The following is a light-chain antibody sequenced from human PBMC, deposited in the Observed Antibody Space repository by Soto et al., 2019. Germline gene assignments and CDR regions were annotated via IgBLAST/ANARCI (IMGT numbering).Light chain of an antibody. CDR3: SSYTSSSTLV. V-gene: IGLV2-14*01. Sequence: QSALTQPASVSGSPGQSITFSCAGTSSDVGGYNHVSWYQQHPGKAPKLLIYDVSNRPSGVSNRFSGSKSGNTASLTISGLQAEYEADYYCSSYTSSSTLVFGGGTKLTVL. J-gene: IGLJ2*01. CDR2: DVS. CDR1: SSDVGGYNH.